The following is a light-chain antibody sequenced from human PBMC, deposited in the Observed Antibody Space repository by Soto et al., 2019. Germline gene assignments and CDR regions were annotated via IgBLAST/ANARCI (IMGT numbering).Light chain of an antibody. CDR1: QSVSST. Sequence: EIVMTQSPDTLSVSPGERATLFCRASQSVSSTVAWYQQRPGQAPRLLIYGASTRATGIPARFSGSGSGTEYTPTISSLQSEDFAVYYCQQYNNWPITFGQGTRLEIK. CDR2: GAS. J-gene: IGKJ5*01. CDR3: QQYNNWPIT. V-gene: IGKV3-15*01.